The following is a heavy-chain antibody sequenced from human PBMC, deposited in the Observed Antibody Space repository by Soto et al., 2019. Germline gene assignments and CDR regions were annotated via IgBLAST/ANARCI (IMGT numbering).Heavy chain of an antibody. Sequence: QLQLQESGPGLVKPSETLSLTCTVSGGSISSSTYYWGWSRQPPGKGLEWSGSFYYCGRPYYNPSLKSRVTTAVDTSTNQFSLTLSSVTAADTAVYFCARSKMGIFAGYFDYLGQGTLVTVSS. D-gene: IGHD7-27*01. CDR3: ARSKMGIFAGYFDY. V-gene: IGHV4-39*01. CDR1: GGSISSSTYY. CDR2: FYYCGRP. J-gene: IGHJ4*02.